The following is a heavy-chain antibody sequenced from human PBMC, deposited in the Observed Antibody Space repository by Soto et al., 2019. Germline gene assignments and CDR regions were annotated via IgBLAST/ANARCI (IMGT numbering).Heavy chain of an antibody. CDR2: IIPMFGTA. J-gene: IGHJ4*02. Sequence: QVQLVQSGAEVKKPDSSVKVSCKAPGGTFSTYAISWVRQAPGQGLEWMGGIIPMFGTANYAQRFQDRVTITADEYTNTVDMELSSLRSEDTAVYFCASGIQLWLRRIHNGYSGWGQGTLVTVSS. CDR1: GGTFSTYA. D-gene: IGHD5-18*01. CDR3: ASGIQLWLRRIHNGYSG. V-gene: IGHV1-69*12.